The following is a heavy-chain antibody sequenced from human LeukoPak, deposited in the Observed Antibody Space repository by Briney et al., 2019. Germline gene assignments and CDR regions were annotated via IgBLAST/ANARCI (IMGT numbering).Heavy chain of an antibody. CDR1: GFTFSSYA. CDR2: ISYDGSNK. CDR3: ARDFARDAFDI. Sequence: GGSLRLSCAASGFTFSSYAMHWVRQAPGKGLEWVAVISYDGSNKYYADSVKGRFTISRDNSKNTLYLQMNSLRAEDTAVYYCARDFARDAFDIWGQGTMVTVSS. V-gene: IGHV3-30-3*01. J-gene: IGHJ3*02.